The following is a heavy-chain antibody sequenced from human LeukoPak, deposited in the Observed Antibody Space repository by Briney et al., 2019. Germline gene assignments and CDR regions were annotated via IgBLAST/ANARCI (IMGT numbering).Heavy chain of an antibody. V-gene: IGHV1-2*02. D-gene: IGHD3-22*01. CDR2: INPNSGGT. CDR1: GYTFTTYY. J-gene: IGHJ4*02. Sequence: ASVKVSCKASGYTFTTYYMHWVRQAPGQGLEWMGWINPNSGGTNYAQKFQGRVTMTRDTSISTAYMELSSLRSDDTAVYYCARDRYYYDSSGYIRGISFDYWGQGTLVTVSS. CDR3: ARDRYYYDSSGYIRGISFDY.